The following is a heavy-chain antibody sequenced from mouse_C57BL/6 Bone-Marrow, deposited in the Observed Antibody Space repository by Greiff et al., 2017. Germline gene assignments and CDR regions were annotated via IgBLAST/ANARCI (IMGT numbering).Heavy chain of an antibody. D-gene: IGHD1-1*01. Sequence: QVQLKESGAELVKPGASVKMSCKASGYTFTTYPIEWMKQNHGKSLEWIGNFHPYNDDTKYNEKFKGKATLTVEKSSSTVYLELSRLTSDDSAVYYCARGGPYYPWYFDVWGTGTTVTVSS. CDR2: FHPYNDDT. J-gene: IGHJ1*03. CDR1: GYTFTTYP. V-gene: IGHV1-47*01. CDR3: ARGGPYYPWYFDV.